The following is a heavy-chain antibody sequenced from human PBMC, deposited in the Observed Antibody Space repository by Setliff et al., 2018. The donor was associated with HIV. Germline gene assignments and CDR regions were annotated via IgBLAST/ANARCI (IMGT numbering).Heavy chain of an antibody. CDR3: ATEGAGGSYQRASALDV. Sequence: GASVKVSCKSSAGSFSIFAINWVRQAPGQGLEWMGRMMTIFSTTNYARKFQGRVTITTDESTGTAYMELSNLRSEDTAVYYCATEGAGGSYQRASALDVWGQGTMVTVSS. CDR2: MMTIFSTT. D-gene: IGHD1-26*01. V-gene: IGHV1-69*05. CDR1: AGSFSIFA. J-gene: IGHJ3*01.